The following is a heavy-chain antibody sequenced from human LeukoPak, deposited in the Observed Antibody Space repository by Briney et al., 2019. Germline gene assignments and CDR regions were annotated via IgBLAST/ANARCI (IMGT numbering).Heavy chain of an antibody. Sequence: GGSLRLSCAASGFAFTNYWMHWVRQAPGMGLVWVSRLPPDELGIIYADSVKGRFTVSRDNAKNTVYLQMNSLRVDDTAMYYCVGTIASRGSEYWGQGALVTFSS. CDR3: VGTIASRGSEY. V-gene: IGHV3-74*01. CDR1: GFAFTNYW. J-gene: IGHJ4*02. D-gene: IGHD6-6*01. CDR2: LPPDELGI.